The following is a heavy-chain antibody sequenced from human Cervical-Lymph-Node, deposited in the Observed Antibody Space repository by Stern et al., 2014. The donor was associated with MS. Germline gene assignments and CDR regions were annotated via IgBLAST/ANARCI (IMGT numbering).Heavy chain of an antibody. CDR1: GFSFWPYA. CDR3: ARDRDGGWFVMNV. J-gene: IGHJ4*03. CDR2: IWSDGNKK. D-gene: IGHD6-19*01. Sequence: VQLVESGGGVVQPGTSLRLSCAASGFSFWPYAMPWVRQAPGEGLGWGAVIWSDGNKKNYADSVKGRFTISRDNYKDTMYLEMDSLRAEDTAMYYCARDRDGGWFVMNVWGPGTLVSVSS. V-gene: IGHV3-33*01.